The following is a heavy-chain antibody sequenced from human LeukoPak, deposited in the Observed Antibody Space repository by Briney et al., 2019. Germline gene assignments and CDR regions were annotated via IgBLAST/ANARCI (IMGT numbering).Heavy chain of an antibody. CDR1: GFTFSTYE. D-gene: IGHD2-15*01. J-gene: IGHJ4*02. CDR2: ISGSGSFI. CDR3: ASDRGLYYFDY. V-gene: IGHV3-48*03. Sequence: GGSLGLSCAASGFTFSTYEMNWVRQAPGKGLEWLSYISGSGSFIYYADSVKGRFTISRDSAKNSLYLQMNSLRAEDTAVYYCASDRGLYYFDYWGQGTLVTVSS.